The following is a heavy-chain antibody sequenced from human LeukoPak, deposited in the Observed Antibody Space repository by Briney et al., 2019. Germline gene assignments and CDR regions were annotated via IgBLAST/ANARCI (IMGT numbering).Heavy chain of an antibody. Sequence: GASLKISCKGSGSSFTSYWISWVRQMPGKGLEWMGRIDPSDSYTNYSPSFQGHVTISADKSISTAYLQWSSLKASDTAMYYWARRILTYSSGWYFENAFDIWGQGTMVTVSS. CDR1: GSSFTSYW. D-gene: IGHD6-19*01. J-gene: IGHJ3*02. CDR3: ARRILTYSSGWYFENAFDI. CDR2: IDPSDSYT. V-gene: IGHV5-10-1*01.